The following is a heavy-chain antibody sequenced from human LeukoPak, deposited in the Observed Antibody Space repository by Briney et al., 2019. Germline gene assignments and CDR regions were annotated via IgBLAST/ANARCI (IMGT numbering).Heavy chain of an antibody. CDR1: GGSISSYY. D-gene: IGHD6-13*01. CDR3: ARGNIAAAGTYDY. Sequence: SETLSLTCTVSGGSISSYYWSWIRQPPGKGLEWIGHIYYSGSTNYNPSLKSRVTIAVDTSKNQFSLKLSSVTAADTAVYYCARGNIAAAGTYDYWGQGTLVTVSS. CDR2: IYYSGST. V-gene: IGHV4-59*12. J-gene: IGHJ4*02.